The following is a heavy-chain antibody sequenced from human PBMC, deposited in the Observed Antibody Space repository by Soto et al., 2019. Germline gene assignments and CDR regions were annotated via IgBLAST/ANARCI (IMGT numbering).Heavy chain of an antibody. J-gene: IGHJ4*02. D-gene: IGHD3-22*01. Sequence: SETLSLTCAVYGGSFSGYYWSWIRQPPGKGLEWIGEINHSGSTNYNPSLKSRVTISVDTSKNQFSLKLSSVTAADTAVYYCARGGYYYDSSGYPDWGQGTLVTVSS. V-gene: IGHV4-34*01. CDR1: GGSFSGYY. CDR2: INHSGST. CDR3: ARGGYYYDSSGYPD.